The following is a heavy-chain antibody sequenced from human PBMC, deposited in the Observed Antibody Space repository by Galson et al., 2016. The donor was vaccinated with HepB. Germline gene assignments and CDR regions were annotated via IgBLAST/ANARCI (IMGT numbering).Heavy chain of an antibody. V-gene: IGHV1-18*01. J-gene: IGHJ4*02. Sequence: SVKVSCKASGCRFRNYGMSWVRQAPGQGLEWLGWINCYNGNRNYVQSLQGRISMTVDTSTNTAYMELSSLTSDDTAVYYCARGHTPTSTYSYGDDSLDFWGQGTLVTVSS. D-gene: IGHD5-18*01. CDR3: ARGHTPTSTYSYGDDSLDF. CDR1: GCRFRNYG. CDR2: INCYNGNR.